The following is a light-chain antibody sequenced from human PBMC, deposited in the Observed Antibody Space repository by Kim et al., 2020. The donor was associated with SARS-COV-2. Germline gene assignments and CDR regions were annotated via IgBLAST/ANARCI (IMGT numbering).Light chain of an antibody. CDR1: KLETKD. V-gene: IGLV3-1*01. CDR3: QAWDSSTALYV. CDR2: QDN. J-gene: IGLJ1*01. Sequence: SSGQTASLPCSGDKLETKDTFWYQQRPGQSPILVIYQDNKRPSGIPERFSGSNSGDTATLTISGTQAMDEADYYCQAWDSSTALYVFGTGTKVTVL.